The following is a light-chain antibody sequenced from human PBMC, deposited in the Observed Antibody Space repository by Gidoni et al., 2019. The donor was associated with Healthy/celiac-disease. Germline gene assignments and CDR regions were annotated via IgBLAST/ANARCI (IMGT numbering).Light chain of an antibody. CDR2: EDN. V-gene: IGLV6-57*02. CDR3: QSYDSSNHVV. J-gene: IGLJ2*01. CDR1: SGSIASNY. Sequence: NSMLTQPHSVSESSGKTVTIFCTGSSGSIASNYVQWYQQRLGSAPTTVIYEDNQRPSGVPDRFSGSIDSSSNSASLPISGLKTEDEADYYCQSYDSSNHVVFGGGTKLTVL.